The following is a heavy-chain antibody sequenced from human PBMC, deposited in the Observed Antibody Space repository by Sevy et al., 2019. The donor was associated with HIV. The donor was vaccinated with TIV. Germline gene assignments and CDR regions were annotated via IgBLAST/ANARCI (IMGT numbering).Heavy chain of an antibody. J-gene: IGHJ6*02. CDR1: GFALSNYYA. D-gene: IGHD4-17*01. CDR3: ARPRANYVDHYFFYAMDV. CDR2: ISYDGSDK. V-gene: IGHV3-30-3*01. Sequence: GGSLRLSCAASGFALSNYYAMHWVRQAPGKGLEWVALISYDGSDKYYADSVKGRFTISRDNFKNTLYLQMNSLTAEDTAVYYCARPRANYVDHYFFYAMDVWGQGTTVTVSS.